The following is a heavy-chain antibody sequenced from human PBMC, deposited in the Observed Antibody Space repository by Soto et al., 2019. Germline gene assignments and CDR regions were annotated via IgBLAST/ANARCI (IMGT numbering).Heavy chain of an antibody. D-gene: IGHD3-3*01. CDR3: AKDSYSDFWNTYYTGAGAFDF. J-gene: IGHJ3*01. Sequence: EVQLVESGGGLVQPGRSLRLSCAASGFTFGDYAMHWVRQVPGRGLEWVSGISWNRATIEYADSVKGRFTISRDNAKNSLYLQMDSLRAEDAALYFCAKDSYSDFWNTYYTGAGAFDFWGQGTMVTVS. V-gene: IGHV3-9*01. CDR1: GFTFGDYA. CDR2: ISWNRATI.